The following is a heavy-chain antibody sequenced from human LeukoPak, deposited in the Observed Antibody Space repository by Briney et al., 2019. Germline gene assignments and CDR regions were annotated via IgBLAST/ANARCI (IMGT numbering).Heavy chain of an antibody. CDR3: ARRYSSSWKHFQH. J-gene: IGHJ1*01. V-gene: IGHV4-34*01. D-gene: IGHD6-13*01. Sequence: SETLSLTCAVYGGSFSGYYWSWIRQPPGKGLEWIGEINHSGSTNYNPSLKSRVTISVDTSKNQFSLKLSSVTAADTAVYYCARRYSSSWKHFQHWGQGTLVTVSS. CDR1: GGSFSGYY. CDR2: INHSGST.